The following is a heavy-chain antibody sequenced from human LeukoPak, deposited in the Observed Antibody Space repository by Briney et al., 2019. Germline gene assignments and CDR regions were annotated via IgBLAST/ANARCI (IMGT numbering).Heavy chain of an antibody. V-gene: IGHV1-69*13. CDR1: GGTFSSYA. D-gene: IGHD3-22*01. CDR3: ARVFHYYDSSGYPSTTWFDP. Sequence: ASVTVSYKASGGTFSSYAISWVRQAPGQGLEWMGGIIPIFGTANYAQKFQGRVTITADESTSTAHMELSSLRSEDTAVYYCARVFHYYDSSGYPSTTWFDPWGQGTLVTVSS. J-gene: IGHJ5*02. CDR2: IIPIFGTA.